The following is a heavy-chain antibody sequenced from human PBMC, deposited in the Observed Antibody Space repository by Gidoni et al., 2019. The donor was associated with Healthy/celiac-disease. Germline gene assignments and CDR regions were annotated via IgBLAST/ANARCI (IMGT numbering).Heavy chain of an antibody. V-gene: IGHV3-11*06. D-gene: IGHD2-21*01. Sequence: QVQLVESGGGLVKPGGSLRISCAASGFTFSDYYMSWIRQAPGKGLEWVSYISSSSSYTNYADSVKGRFTISRDNAKNSLYLQMNSLRAEDTAVYYCARDSFGDEAWAYNWFDPWGQGTLVTVSS. CDR3: ARDSFGDEAWAYNWFDP. CDR2: ISSSSSYT. J-gene: IGHJ5*02. CDR1: GFTFSDYY.